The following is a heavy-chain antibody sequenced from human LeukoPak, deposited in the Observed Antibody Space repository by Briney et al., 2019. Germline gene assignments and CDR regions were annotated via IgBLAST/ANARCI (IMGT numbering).Heavy chain of an antibody. CDR3: AKVWLEAAGNFDY. CDR1: GFTVSSNY. Sequence: GGSLRLSCAASGFTVSSNYMSWVRQAPGKGLEWVSVIYSGGSTYYADSVKGRFTISRDNSKNTLYLQMNSLRAEDTAVYYCAKVWLEAAGNFDYWGKGTLFTVS. CDR2: IYSGGST. V-gene: IGHV3-66*01. J-gene: IGHJ4*02. D-gene: IGHD6-13*01.